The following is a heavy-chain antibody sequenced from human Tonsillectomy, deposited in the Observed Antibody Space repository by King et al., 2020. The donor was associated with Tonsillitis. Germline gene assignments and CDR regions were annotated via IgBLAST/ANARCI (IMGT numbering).Heavy chain of an antibody. V-gene: IGHV3-15*01. CDR2: SNRKTYGATT. CDR3: TTDRYYDFDY. D-gene: IGHD3-10*01. CDR1: GFTFSNAW. J-gene: IGHJ4*02. Sequence: VQLVESGGGLVKPGWSLRLSGAASGFTFSNAWMSWVRQAPGTGLEWVGRSNRKTYGATTEYAAPVKGRFTISRDDSKNTLYLQMNSLKTEDTAVYYCTTDRYYDFDYWGQGTLVTVSS.